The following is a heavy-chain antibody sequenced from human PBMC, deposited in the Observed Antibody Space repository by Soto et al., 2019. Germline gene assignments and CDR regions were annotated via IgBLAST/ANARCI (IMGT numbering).Heavy chain of an antibody. Sequence: PSQTLSLTCAISGDSFSSNIAAWNWIRQSPSRGLEWLGRTYYRSKWYNDYAVSVKSRITINPDTSKNQFSLQLNSVTPEDTAVYYCARGPVSLDWFDPWGQGTLVTVSS. D-gene: IGHD1-20*01. J-gene: IGHJ5*02. V-gene: IGHV6-1*01. CDR1: GDSFSSNIAA. CDR3: ARGPVSLDWFDP. CDR2: TYYRSKWYN.